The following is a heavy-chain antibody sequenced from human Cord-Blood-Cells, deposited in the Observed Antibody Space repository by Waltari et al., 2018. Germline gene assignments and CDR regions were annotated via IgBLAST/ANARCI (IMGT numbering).Heavy chain of an antibody. V-gene: IGHV4-4*02. J-gene: IGHJ4*02. Sequence: QVQLQESGPGLVKPSGTLSLTCAVSGGSISSSNWWSWVRQPPGKGLEWIGEIYHSGSTNYNPSLKRRVTIAVDKSKNQFSRKLSSVTAADTAVYYCAVRDSSGYYYFDYWGQGTLVTVSS. CDR2: IYHSGST. CDR1: GGSISSSNW. CDR3: AVRDSSGYYYFDY. D-gene: IGHD3-22*01.